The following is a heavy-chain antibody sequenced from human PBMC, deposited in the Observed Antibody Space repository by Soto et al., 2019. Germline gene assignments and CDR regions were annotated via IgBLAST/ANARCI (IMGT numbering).Heavy chain of an antibody. CDR3: ARGTPSPLIVRSSRGPWFDP. CDR2: TAYTGNT. CDR1: GGSGVSYR. D-gene: IGHD2-15*01. J-gene: IGHJ5*02. Sequence: LVMMCLSCVVAGGSGVSYRWRWIRKFPGKGLEWIAYTAYTGNTNYNPSLKSRVTISIDTTKNQLSLKLTSMTAADTAVYFCARGTPSPLIVRSSRGPWFDPWGQGTLVTVSS. V-gene: IGHV4-59*02.